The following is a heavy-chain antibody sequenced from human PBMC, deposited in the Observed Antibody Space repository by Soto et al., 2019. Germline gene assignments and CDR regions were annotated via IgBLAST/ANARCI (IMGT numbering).Heavy chain of an antibody. D-gene: IGHD3-3*01. J-gene: IGHJ6*02. V-gene: IGHV1-69*01. CDR2: IIPIFGTA. CDR1: GGTFSSYA. CDR3: AREKVRSIYGMDV. Sequence: VKVYCKASGGTFSSYAISWVRQAPGPGLEWMGGIIPIFGTANNAQKYQGRVTIPADESTSTADMELSSLGSEDTAVYYCAREKVRSIYGMDVWGQGTTVTVSS.